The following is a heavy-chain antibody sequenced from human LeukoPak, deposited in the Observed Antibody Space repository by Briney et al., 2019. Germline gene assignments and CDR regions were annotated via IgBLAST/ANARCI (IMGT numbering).Heavy chain of an antibody. V-gene: IGHV3-23*01. CDR2: ISDSGGSR. J-gene: IGHJ4*02. CDR1: GFIYRSYG. CDR3: AHSGSYSRPFDY. Sequence: PGGSLRLSCVASGFIYRSYGMSWVRQAPGKGLEWVSAISDSGGSRYYADAVKGRFTISRDNSKNTLYLQMNSLRAEDTAVYYCAHSGSYSRPFDYWGQGTLVTVSS. D-gene: IGHD1-26*01.